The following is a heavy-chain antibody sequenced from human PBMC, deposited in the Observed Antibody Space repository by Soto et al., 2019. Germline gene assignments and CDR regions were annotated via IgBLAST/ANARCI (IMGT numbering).Heavy chain of an antibody. J-gene: IGHJ4*02. D-gene: IGHD6-19*01. CDR2: ISYDGSNK. Sequence: SGGSLRLSCAASGFTFSSYGMHWVRQAPGKGLEWVAVISYDGSNKYYADSVKGRFTISRDNSKNTLYLQMNSLRAEDTAVYYCAKLAGSGETFDYWGQGTLVTVSS. CDR1: GFTFSSYG. V-gene: IGHV3-30*18. CDR3: AKLAGSGETFDY.